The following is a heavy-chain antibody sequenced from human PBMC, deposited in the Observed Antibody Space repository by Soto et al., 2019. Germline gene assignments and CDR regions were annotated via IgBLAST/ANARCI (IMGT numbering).Heavy chain of an antibody. V-gene: IGHV4-34*01. Sequence: SETLSLTCAVYGGSFSGYYWSWIRQPPGKGLEWIGEINHSGSTNYNPSLKSRVTISVDTSKNQFSLKLSSVTAADTAVYYCATVRGYSYGYGWFDPWGQGTLVTV. CDR2: INHSGST. D-gene: IGHD5-18*01. CDR3: ATVRGYSYGYGWFDP. CDR1: GGSFSGYY. J-gene: IGHJ5*02.